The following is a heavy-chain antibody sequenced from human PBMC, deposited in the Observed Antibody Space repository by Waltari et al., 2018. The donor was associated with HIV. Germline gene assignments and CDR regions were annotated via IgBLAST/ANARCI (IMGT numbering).Heavy chain of an antibody. D-gene: IGHD1-1*01. V-gene: IGHV3-53*05. CDR3: VKGMEFYGP. J-gene: IGHJ5*02. Sequence: EVQLETTGGGLVLPGESLRLSCVIPSFSVLDNYVTWIRQSPGSELEWVSVLYFDGISHYSESVRGRFVVSRDSSKNTVFLHMDYLKPEDTALYFCVKGMEFYGPWGQGTQVTVSP. CDR2: LYFDGIS. CDR1: SFSVLDNY.